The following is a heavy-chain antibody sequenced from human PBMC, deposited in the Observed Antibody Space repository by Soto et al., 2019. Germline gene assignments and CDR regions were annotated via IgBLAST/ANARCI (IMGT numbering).Heavy chain of an antibody. CDR3: ASSPSSINFDY. CDR2: IYYNGRT. Sequence: QVQLQESGPGLVKPSQTLSLTCTVSGGSISSGGYFWSWIRQRPGKGLEWIGYIYYNGRTYYSPSLQSRVTISLDPSKNQFSLKMSSVTAADTAIYYCASSPSSINFDYWGQGTLATVSS. J-gene: IGHJ4*02. CDR1: GGSISSGGYF. V-gene: IGHV4-31*03. D-gene: IGHD2-2*01.